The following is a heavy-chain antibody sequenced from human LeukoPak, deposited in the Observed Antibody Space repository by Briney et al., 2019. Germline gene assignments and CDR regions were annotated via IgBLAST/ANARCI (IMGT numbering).Heavy chain of an antibody. CDR2: INPNSGGT. J-gene: IGHJ4*02. CDR3: ARGTEDYFDY. V-gene: IGHV1-2*06. Sequence: ASVKVSCKASGYTFTGYYMHWVRQAPGQGLEWMGRINPNSGGTNYAQKFQGRVTMTRDTSISTAYMDLTRLRSDDTAVYFCARGTEDYFDYWGQGTLVTVSS. CDR1: GYTFTGYY. D-gene: IGHD1-1*01.